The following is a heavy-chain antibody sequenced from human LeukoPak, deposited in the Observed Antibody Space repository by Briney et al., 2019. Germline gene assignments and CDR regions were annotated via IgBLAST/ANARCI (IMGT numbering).Heavy chain of an antibody. Sequence: PGGSLRLSCAASGFTFSSYGMHWVRQAPGKGLEWVAVISYDGSNKYYADSVKGRFTISRDNSKNTLYLQMNSLRAEDTAVYYCAKVFDHDYAPEGLDPWGQGTLVTVSS. J-gene: IGHJ5*02. V-gene: IGHV3-30*18. CDR1: GFTFSSYG. CDR2: ISYDGSNK. CDR3: AKVFDHDYAPEGLDP. D-gene: IGHD3-16*01.